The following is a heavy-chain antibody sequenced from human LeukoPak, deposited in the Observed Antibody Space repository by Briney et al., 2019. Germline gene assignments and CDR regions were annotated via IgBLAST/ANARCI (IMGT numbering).Heavy chain of an antibody. Sequence: SETLSLTCTVSGGSISSSSYYWGWIRQPPGKGLEWIESIYYSGSTYYNPSLKSRVTISVDTAENQFSLKLSSVTAADTAVYYCARRSDIALMVYAMPSVYFDYWGQGTLVTVSS. D-gene: IGHD2-8*01. V-gene: IGHV4-39*01. J-gene: IGHJ4*02. CDR1: GGSISSSSYY. CDR2: IYYSGST. CDR3: ARRSDIALMVYAMPSVYFDY.